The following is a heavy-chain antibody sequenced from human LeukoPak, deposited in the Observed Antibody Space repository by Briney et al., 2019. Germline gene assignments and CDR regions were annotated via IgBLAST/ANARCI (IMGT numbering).Heavy chain of an antibody. V-gene: IGHV3-7*03. Sequence: PGGSLKLSCAAPGIIFSDHWMTWVRQAPGKGLEWVATIKTDGRQIYYVDSVKGRFTIPRDNAKNSLFLQMNSRKAEDPAIYFCVGGGGWEMDYWGQGTLATVSS. CDR1: GIIFSDHW. CDR2: IKTDGRQI. J-gene: IGHJ4*02. D-gene: IGHD3-16*01. CDR3: VGGGGWEMDY.